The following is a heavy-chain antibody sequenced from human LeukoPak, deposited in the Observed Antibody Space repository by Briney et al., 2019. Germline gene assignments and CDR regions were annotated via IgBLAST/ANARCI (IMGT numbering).Heavy chain of an antibody. CDR2: MYHRGST. CDR3: ARHADSSGYYFFDF. Sequence: SETLSLTCTVSGGSISSSNFYWGWIRQPPGKGLEWIGSMYHRGSTYYNPSLKSRVTISVDTSKNQFSLNLSSVTAADTAVYYCARHADSSGYYFFDFWGQGTLVTVS. CDR1: GGSISSSNFY. J-gene: IGHJ4*02. V-gene: IGHV4-39*01. D-gene: IGHD3-22*01.